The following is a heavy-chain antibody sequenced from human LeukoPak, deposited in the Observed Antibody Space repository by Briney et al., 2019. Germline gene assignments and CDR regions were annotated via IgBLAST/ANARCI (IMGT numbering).Heavy chain of an antibody. V-gene: IGHV1-18*01. D-gene: IGHD4-11*01. CDR2: IIAYNGNT. CDR1: GYTVTSYG. CDR3: ARGGYVTTWWFDP. J-gene: IGHJ5*02. Sequence: ASVKGSCKASGYTVTSYGISWVRQAPGQGLEWIGWIIAYNGNTNYAQKLQGNVTMTTDTCTSAPYTELRSLRSDDTAVYYCARGGYVTTWWFDPWGQGTLVTVSS.